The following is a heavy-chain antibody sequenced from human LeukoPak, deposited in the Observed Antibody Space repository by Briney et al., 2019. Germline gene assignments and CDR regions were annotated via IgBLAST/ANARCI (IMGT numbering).Heavy chain of an antibody. CDR1: GFTFDEYG. D-gene: IGHD3-10*01. Sequence: GGSLRLSCAASGFTFDEYGMSWVRQAPGKGLEWVSGINWNGDDTDYADSVKGRFTISRDNSKNTLYLQMNSLRAEDTAVYYCAKRNKFGEFRYFDYWGQGTLITVSS. CDR2: INWNGDDT. CDR3: AKRNKFGEFRYFDY. J-gene: IGHJ4*02. V-gene: IGHV3-20*04.